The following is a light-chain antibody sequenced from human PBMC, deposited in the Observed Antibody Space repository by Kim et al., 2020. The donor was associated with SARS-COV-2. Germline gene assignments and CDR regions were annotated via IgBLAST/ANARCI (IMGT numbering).Light chain of an antibody. Sequence: DIQMTQSPSSLSASVGDRVTITCRASQRISGYLSWYQQKPGKATKLLIYGASNLLSGVPSRFSGSGSGTDFTLTISSLQPEDFATYYCQQSYDTLWTFGQGTKVDIK. J-gene: IGKJ1*01. CDR3: QQSYDTLWT. CDR1: QRISGY. V-gene: IGKV1-39*01. CDR2: GAS.